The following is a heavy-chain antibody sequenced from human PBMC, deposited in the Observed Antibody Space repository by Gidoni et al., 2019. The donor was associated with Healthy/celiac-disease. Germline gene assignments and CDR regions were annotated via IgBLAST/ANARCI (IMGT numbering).Heavy chain of an antibody. V-gene: IGHV1-24*01. J-gene: IGHJ6*02. Sequence: QVQLVQSGAEVKKPGASVKVSCKVSGYTLTELSMHWVRQAPGKGLEWMGGFDPEDGETIYAQKFQGRVTMTEDTSTDTAYMELSSLRSEDTAVYYCATAGWTGYHTPNYYYYGMDVWGQGTTVTVSS. CDR1: GYTLTELS. D-gene: IGHD3-9*01. CDR2: FDPEDGET. CDR3: ATAGWTGYHTPNYYYYGMDV.